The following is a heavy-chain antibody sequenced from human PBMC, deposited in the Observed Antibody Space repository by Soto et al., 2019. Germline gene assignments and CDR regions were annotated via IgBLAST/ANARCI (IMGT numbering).Heavy chain of an antibody. CDR1: GGTFSSYA. CDR3: ARNKEAAEGPWDYYDYGMDV. V-gene: IGHV1-69*12. Sequence: QVQLVQSGAEVKKPGSSVKVSCKASGGTFSSYAISWVRQAPGQGLEWMGGIIPIFGTANYAQKFQGRVTITADESTSTAYMELSSLRSEETAVYYCARNKEAAEGPWDYYDYGMDVWGQGTTVTVSS. J-gene: IGHJ6*02. D-gene: IGHD6-13*01. CDR2: IIPIFGTA.